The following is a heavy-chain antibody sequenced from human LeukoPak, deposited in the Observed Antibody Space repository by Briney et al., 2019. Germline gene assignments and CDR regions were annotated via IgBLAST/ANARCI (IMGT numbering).Heavy chain of an antibody. Sequence: GGSLRLSCAASGFTFSSYSMNWVRQAPGKGLEWVSSISSSSSYICYADSVKGRFTISRDNAKNSLYLQMNSLRAEDTAVYYCVRDDDRPDNGLDYWGQGTLVTVSS. V-gene: IGHV3-21*01. CDR3: VRDDDRPDNGLDY. J-gene: IGHJ4*02. D-gene: IGHD3-22*01. CDR2: ISSSSSYI. CDR1: GFTFSSYS.